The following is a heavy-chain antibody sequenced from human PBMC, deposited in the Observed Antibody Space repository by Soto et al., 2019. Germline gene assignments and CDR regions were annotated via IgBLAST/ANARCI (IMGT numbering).Heavy chain of an antibody. CDR3: ARVRWGYYRHDAFDI. J-gene: IGHJ3*02. CDR2: INHSGST. CDR1: GGSFSGYY. D-gene: IGHD3-22*01. V-gene: IGHV4-34*01. Sequence: QVQLQQWGAGLLKPSETLSLTCAVYGGSFSGYYWSWIRQPPGKGLEWIGEINHSGSTNYNPSLKSRITISVDTSKNQFSLKLSSVDAADTAVYDCARVRWGYYRHDAFDIWGQGTMVTVSS.